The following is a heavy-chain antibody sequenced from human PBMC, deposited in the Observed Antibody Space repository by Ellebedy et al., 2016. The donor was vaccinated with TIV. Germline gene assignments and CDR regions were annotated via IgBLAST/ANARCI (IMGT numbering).Heavy chain of an antibody. CDR1: GGSISSSSYY. CDR3: ARSDIVVVVAATAFDI. D-gene: IGHD2-15*01. V-gene: IGHV4-39*01. J-gene: IGHJ3*02. CDR2: IYYSGST. Sequence: SETLSLXCTVSGGSISSSSYYWGWIRQPPGKGLEWIGSIYYSGSTYYNPSPKSRVTISVDTSKNQFSLKLSSVTAADTAVYYCARSDIVVVVAATAFDIWGQGTMVTVSS.